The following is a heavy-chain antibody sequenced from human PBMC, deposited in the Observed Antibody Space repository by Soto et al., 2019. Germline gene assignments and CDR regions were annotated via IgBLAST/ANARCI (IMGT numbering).Heavy chain of an antibody. Sequence: QVELQESGPGLVKPSQTLSLTCTVSGGSISSGAYYWSWIRHHPGKGLEWIGYIYYSGSTYYNPSLNSRVTLSVDPSKNQFSLKLSSVTAADTAVYYCAGDRVATESWFDPWGQGTLVTVSS. J-gene: IGHJ5*02. CDR2: IYYSGST. CDR1: GGSISSGAYY. CDR3: AGDRVATESWFDP. D-gene: IGHD3-3*01. V-gene: IGHV4-31*03.